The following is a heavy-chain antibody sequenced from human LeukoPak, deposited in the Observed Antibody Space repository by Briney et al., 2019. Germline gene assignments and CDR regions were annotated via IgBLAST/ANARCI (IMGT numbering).Heavy chain of an antibody. D-gene: IGHD3-22*01. Sequence: GGSLRLSCAASGFTVSSNYMSWVRQAPGKGLEWVSVIYSGGSTNYADSVKGRFTISRDNSKNTLYLQMNSLRAEDTAVYYCAREPKAYYDSSGANAFDIWGQGTMVTVSS. J-gene: IGHJ3*02. CDR2: IYSGGST. V-gene: IGHV3-53*01. CDR1: GFTVSSNY. CDR3: AREPKAYYDSSGANAFDI.